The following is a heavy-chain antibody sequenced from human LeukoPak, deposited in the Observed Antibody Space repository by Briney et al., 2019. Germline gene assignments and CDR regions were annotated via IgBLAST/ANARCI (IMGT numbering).Heavy chain of an antibody. J-gene: IGHJ5*02. D-gene: IGHD3-10*01. CDR3: AREEYYYGSGNWFDP. Sequence: ASVKVSCKASGYTFIGYYMQWMRQAPGQGPEWMGWINPDSGVTNYAQKFQGRVTMTRDTSISTAYMEVSRLRSDDTAVYYCAREEYYYGSGNWFDPWGQGTLVTVSS. CDR2: INPDSGVT. V-gene: IGHV1-2*02. CDR1: GYTFIGYY.